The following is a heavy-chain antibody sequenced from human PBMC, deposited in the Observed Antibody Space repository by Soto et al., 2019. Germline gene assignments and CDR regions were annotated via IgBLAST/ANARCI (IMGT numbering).Heavy chain of an antibody. V-gene: IGHV4-31*03. J-gene: IGHJ5*02. CDR2: IYNSGTT. Sequence: QVQLQESGPGLVKPSETLSLTCTVSGGSITRGGYYWSWIRQHPGKGLEWIGYIYNSGTTYYNPSLKSRVTISVDPSKNQCSLKLTSVTAAATAVYYCARDPAPWGQGTLVTVSS. CDR1: GGSITRGGYY. CDR3: ARDPAP.